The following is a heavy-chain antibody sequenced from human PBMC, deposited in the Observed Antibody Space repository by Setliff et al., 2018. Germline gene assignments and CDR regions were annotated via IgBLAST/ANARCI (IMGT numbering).Heavy chain of an antibody. CDR2: IYHSGST. D-gene: IGHD3-3*01. V-gene: IGHV4-4*02. Sequence: PSETLSLTCAVSGGSISSSNWWSWVRQPPGKGLEWIGEIYHSGSTNYNPSLKSRVTISVDKSKNQFSLKLSSVTAADTAVYYCARRVDYDVWSGHTDYWGQGTLVTVSS. CDR3: ARRVDYDVWSGHTDY. J-gene: IGHJ4*02. CDR1: GGSISSSNW.